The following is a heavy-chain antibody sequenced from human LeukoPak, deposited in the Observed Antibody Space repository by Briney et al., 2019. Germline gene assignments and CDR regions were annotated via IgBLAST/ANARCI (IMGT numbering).Heavy chain of an antibody. D-gene: IGHD6-13*01. CDR2: IKSKTDGGTI. CDR1: RFSFGAFP. Sequence: PGGSLRLSCAASRFSFGAFPMGWVRQSPGKGLEWVGRIKSKTDGGTIDYAAPVKGRFTISRDDSKNTLFLQMSRLRTEDTAVYYCTTDEAAGTDYWGQGTLVTVSS. J-gene: IGHJ4*02. V-gene: IGHV3-15*01. CDR3: TTDEAAGTDY.